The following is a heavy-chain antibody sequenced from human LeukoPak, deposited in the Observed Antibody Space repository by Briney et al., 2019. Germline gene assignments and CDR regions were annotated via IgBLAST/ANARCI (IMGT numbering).Heavy chain of an antibody. V-gene: IGHV3-23*01. CDR3: ETTAAGLFDY. J-gene: IGHJ4*02. D-gene: IGHD6-13*01. CDR2: ISGSGGST. Sequence: GRSLRLSCAASGFTFSSYAMSWVRQAPGKGLEWVSAISGSGGSTYYADSVKGRFTISRDNSKNTLYLQMNSLRAEDTAVYYCETTAAGLFDYWGQGTLVTVSS. CDR1: GFTFSSYA.